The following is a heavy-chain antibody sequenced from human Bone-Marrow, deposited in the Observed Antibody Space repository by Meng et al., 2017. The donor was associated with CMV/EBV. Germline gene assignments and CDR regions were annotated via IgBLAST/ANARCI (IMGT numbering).Heavy chain of an antibody. Sequence: GEFLKISCEASGFTFSNYAMTWVRQAPGKGLEWVSVIHSGGSSTYYADSVKGRFTISRDNSKNTVYLQLNSLRAEDAAVYYCAKDGALNYEFWTGGTPNWFDPWGQGTLVTVSS. D-gene: IGHD3-3*01. CDR2: IHSGGSST. V-gene: IGHV3-23*03. J-gene: IGHJ5*02. CDR1: GFTFSNYA. CDR3: AKDGALNYEFWTGGTPNWFDP.